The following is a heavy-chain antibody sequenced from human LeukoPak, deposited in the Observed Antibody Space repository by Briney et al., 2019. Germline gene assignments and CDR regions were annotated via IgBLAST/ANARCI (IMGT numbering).Heavy chain of an antibody. CDR3: ARRPSQYFDPYYMDV. Sequence: SETLSLACAVDGRSFSGYYWSWIRQPPGKGLEWIGEINHSGSTNYNPSLKSRVTVSVDTSKNQFSLKLSSVTAADTAVYYCARRPSQYFDPYYMDVWGKGTTVTVSS. V-gene: IGHV4-34*01. J-gene: IGHJ6*03. CDR2: INHSGST. D-gene: IGHD3-9*01. CDR1: GRSFSGYY.